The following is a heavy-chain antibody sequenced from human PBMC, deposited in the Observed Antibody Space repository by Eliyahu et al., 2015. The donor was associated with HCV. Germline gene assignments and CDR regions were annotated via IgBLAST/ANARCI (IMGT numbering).Heavy chain of an antibody. V-gene: IGHV3-33*01. CDR3: ARGPIVATIGGCDY. D-gene: IGHD5-12*01. J-gene: IGHJ4*02. CDR2: IWYDGSNK. CDR1: GFTFSSXG. Sequence: QVQLVESGGGVVQPGRSLRLSCAASGFTFSSXGMHWVRQAPGKGLEWVAVIWYDGSNKYYADSVKGRFTISRDNSKNTLYLQMNSLRAEDTAVYYCARGPIVATIGGCDYWGQGTLVTVSS.